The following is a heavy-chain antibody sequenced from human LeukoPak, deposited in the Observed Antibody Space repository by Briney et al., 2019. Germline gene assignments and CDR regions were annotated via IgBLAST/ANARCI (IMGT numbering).Heavy chain of an antibody. J-gene: IGHJ5*02. CDR3: TREDEVGTTFAWFDP. D-gene: IGHD1-26*01. Sequence: KTSQTLSLTCAISGDSVSSNSAAWNWIRQSPSRGLEWLGRAYYRSKWYYDFAVSVKSRITTNPDTSKNQLSLQLKSVTPVDTAVYYCTREDEVGTTFAWFDPWGQGTLVTVSS. V-gene: IGHV6-1*01. CDR1: GDSVSSNSAA. CDR2: AYYRSKWYY.